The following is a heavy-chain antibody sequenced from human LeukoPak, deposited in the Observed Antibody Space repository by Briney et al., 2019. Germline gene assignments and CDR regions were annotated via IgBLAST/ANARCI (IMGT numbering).Heavy chain of an antibody. D-gene: IGHD5-12*01. Sequence: PGGSLRIYCAATGFPFSSSSMTWALRDPGKVLVWFSTIDSTTGGSYYADSVKGRFIISRDNSQNTLYLQLNSLRAEDTALYYCARARGYSGYDLSDYWGQGTLVTVSS. CDR1: GFPFSSSS. J-gene: IGHJ4*02. V-gene: IGHV3-23*01. CDR3: ARARGYSGYDLSDY. CDR2: IDSTTGGS.